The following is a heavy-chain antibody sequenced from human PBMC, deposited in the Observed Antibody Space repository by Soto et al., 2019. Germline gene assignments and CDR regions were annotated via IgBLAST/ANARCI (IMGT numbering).Heavy chain of an antibody. D-gene: IGHD1-20*01. CDR3: ARVPGYNWNYYGMDV. CDR2: IIPIFGTA. CDR1: GGTFSSYA. Sequence: GASVKVSCKASGGTFSSYAISWVRQAPGQGLEWMGGIIPIFGTANYAQKFQGRVTITADESTSTAYMELSSLRSEDTAAYYCARVPGYNWNYYGMDVWGQGTTVTVSS. J-gene: IGHJ6*02. V-gene: IGHV1-69*13.